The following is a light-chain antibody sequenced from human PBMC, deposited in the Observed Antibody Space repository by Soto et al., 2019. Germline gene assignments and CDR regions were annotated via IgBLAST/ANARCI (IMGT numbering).Light chain of an antibody. J-gene: IGLJ1*01. CDR1: SSKIGAGYD. Sequence: QSVLTQPPSVSGAPGQRVTISCTGSSSKIGAGYDVHWYQQLPGTAPKLLIYGNSNRPSGVPDRFSGSKSGTSASLAIAGLQAEDEADYYCQSYDRSLSGLYVFGTGTKVTVL. CDR3: QSYDRSLSGLYV. CDR2: GNS. V-gene: IGLV1-40*01.